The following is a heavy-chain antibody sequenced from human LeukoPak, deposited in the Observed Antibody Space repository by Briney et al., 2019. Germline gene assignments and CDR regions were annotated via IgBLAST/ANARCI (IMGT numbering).Heavy chain of an antibody. D-gene: IGHD2-15*01. J-gene: IGHJ3*02. CDR2: IYYTGST. V-gene: IGHV4-59*11. CDR3: ARGRYCSADICSGGDAFDI. Sequence: PSETLSLTCTVSGDSITSHYWSWIRQPPGKGLEWIGYIYYTGSTNYNPSLKSRVTISIDTSKNEFSLKLSSVTAADTAVYYCARGRYCSADICSGGDAFDIWGQGTMVSVSS. CDR1: GDSITSHY.